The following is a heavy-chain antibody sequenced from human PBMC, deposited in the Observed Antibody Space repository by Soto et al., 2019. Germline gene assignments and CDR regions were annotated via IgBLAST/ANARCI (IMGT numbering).Heavy chain of an antibody. CDR1: GGTFSNYA. CDR3: ATDKIYEWFDP. V-gene: IGHV1-24*01. D-gene: IGHD5-12*01. CDR2: FDPEDGET. Sequence: GASVKVSCKASGGTFSNYAITWVRQAPGKGLEWMGGFDPEDGETIYAQKFQGRVTMTEDTSTDTAYMELSSLRSEDTAVYYCATDKIYEWFDPWGQGTLVTVSS. J-gene: IGHJ5*02.